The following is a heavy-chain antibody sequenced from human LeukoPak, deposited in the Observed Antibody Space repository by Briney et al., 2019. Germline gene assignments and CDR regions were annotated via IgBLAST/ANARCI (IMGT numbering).Heavy chain of an antibody. Sequence: PSQTLSLTCTVSGGSISSGDYYWRWIRQPPGKGLEWIGYIYYSGSTYYNPSLKSRITISVDTSKNQFSLKLSSVTAADTAVYYCARDTRGDYYFDYWGQGTLVTVSS. D-gene: IGHD4-17*01. CDR2: IYYSGST. CDR3: ARDTRGDYYFDY. CDR1: GGSISSGDYY. J-gene: IGHJ4*02. V-gene: IGHV4-30-4*01.